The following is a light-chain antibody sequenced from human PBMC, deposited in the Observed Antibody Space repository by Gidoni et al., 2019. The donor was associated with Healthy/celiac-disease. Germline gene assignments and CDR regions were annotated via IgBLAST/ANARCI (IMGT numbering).Light chain of an antibody. V-gene: IGLV2-14*01. CDR2: DVS. J-gene: IGLJ2*01. CDR1: SSDVGGYNY. Sequence: QSALTQPASVSGSPGQSITISCTGTSSDVGGYNYVSWYQQHPGKAPKLMIYDVSNRPSGVSNRFSGSTSGTTASLTISGLQAEDEADYYCSSYTSSSTLVFGGGPKLTVL. CDR3: SSYTSSSTLV.